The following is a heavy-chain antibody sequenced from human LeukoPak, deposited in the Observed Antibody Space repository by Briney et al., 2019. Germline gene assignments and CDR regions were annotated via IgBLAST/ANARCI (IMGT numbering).Heavy chain of an antibody. D-gene: IGHD6-6*01. Sequence: PGGSLRLSCAASGFTFSSYCMSWVRQAPGKGLEWVSSISSSSSYIYYADSVKGRFTISRDNDKNSLYLQMNSLRAEDTAVYYCARVGGYSSSAFDYWGQGTLVTVSS. CDR1: GFTFSSYC. J-gene: IGHJ4*02. CDR3: ARVGGYSSSAFDY. V-gene: IGHV3-21*01. CDR2: ISSSSSYI.